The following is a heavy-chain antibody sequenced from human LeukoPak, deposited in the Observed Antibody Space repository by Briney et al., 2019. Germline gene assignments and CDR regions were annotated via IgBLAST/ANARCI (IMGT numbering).Heavy chain of an antibody. V-gene: IGHV4-34*01. J-gene: IGHJ4*02. CDR2: INHSGST. CDR1: GGSFSGYY. Sequence: SETLSLTCAVYGGSFSGYYWSWIRQPPGKGLEWIGEINHSGSTNYNPSLKSRVTISVDTSKNQFSLKLSSVTAADTAVYYCARLRLGELSLYYFDYWGQGTLVTVSS. D-gene: IGHD3-16*02. CDR3: ARLRLGELSLYYFDY.